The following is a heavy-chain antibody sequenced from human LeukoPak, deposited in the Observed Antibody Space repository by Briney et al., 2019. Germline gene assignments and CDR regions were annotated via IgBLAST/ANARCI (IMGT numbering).Heavy chain of an antibody. CDR1: GFTFSSYE. CDR2: ISSSGSTI. V-gene: IGHV3-48*03. Sequence: GGSLRLSCAASGFTFSSYEMNWGRQAPGNGLEWVSYISSSGSTIYYADSVKGRFTISRDNAKNSLYLQMNSLRAEDTAVYYCARDQYGMDVWGQGTTVTVSS. J-gene: IGHJ6*02. CDR3: ARDQYGMDV.